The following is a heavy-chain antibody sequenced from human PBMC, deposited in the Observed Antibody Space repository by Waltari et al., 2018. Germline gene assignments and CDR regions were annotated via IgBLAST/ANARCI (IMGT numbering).Heavy chain of an antibody. CDR3: ARAGYYDSSVFIAFDI. CDR2: IIPIFGTA. V-gene: IGHV1-69*14. J-gene: IGHJ3*02. CDR1: GGTFSSYA. Sequence: QVQLVQSGAEVKKPGSSVKVSCKASGGTFSSYAISWVRQAPGQGLEWMGGIIPIFGTANYAQKCQGRVTITADKSTSTAYMELSSLRSEDTAVYYCARAGYYDSSVFIAFDIWGQGTMVTVSS. D-gene: IGHD3-22*01.